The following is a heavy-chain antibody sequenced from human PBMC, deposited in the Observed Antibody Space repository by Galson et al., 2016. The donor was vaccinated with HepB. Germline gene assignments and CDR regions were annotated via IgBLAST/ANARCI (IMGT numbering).Heavy chain of an antibody. J-gene: IGHJ4*02. CDR2: ITSSENT. Sequence: LRLSCAVSGFTFRDKYMSWIRQAPGKGLEWTSHITSSENTNYADSVKGRFAISTDNAKNLLYLQIDSLRAEDTAVYYCATGALEGGFDFWGRGTLVTVSS. CDR3: ATGALEGGFDF. V-gene: IGHV3-11*06. CDR1: GFTFRDKY. D-gene: IGHD7-27*01.